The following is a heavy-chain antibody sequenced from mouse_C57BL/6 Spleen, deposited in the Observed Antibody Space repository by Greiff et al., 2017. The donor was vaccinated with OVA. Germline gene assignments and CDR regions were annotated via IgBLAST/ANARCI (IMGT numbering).Heavy chain of an antibody. J-gene: IGHJ1*03. CDR3: ARGVGHFDV. CDR1: GYTFTSYW. CDR2: IYPSASET. Sequence: QVHVKQPGAELVRPGSSVKLSCKASGYTFTSYWMDWVKQRPGQGLEWIGNIYPSASETHYNQKFKDKATLTVDQSSSTAYMQLSSLTSEDSAVYYCARGVGHFDVWGKGTTVTVSS. V-gene: IGHV1-61*01.